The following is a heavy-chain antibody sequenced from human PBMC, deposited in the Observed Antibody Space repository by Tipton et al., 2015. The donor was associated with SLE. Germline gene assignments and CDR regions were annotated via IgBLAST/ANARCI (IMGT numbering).Heavy chain of an antibody. CDR2: IHYSGTT. CDR1: GGSISSYY. V-gene: IGHV4-59*08. CDR3: VRITRADWYFDL. D-gene: IGHD2-2*01. J-gene: IGHJ2*01. Sequence: TLSLTCTVSGGSISSYYWSWIRQPPGKGLEWIGYIHYSGTTNYNPSLKSRVTMSVDTSTNQFSLRLTSVTAADTAEYYCVRITRADWYFDLWGRGTLVTVSS.